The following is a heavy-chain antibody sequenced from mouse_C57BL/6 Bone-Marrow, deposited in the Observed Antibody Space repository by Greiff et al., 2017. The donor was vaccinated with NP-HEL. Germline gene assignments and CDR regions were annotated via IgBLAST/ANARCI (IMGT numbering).Heavy chain of an antibody. V-gene: IGHV5-4*01. D-gene: IGHD4-1*01. Sequence: DVQLVESGGGLVKPGGSLKLSCAASGFTFSSYAMSWVRQTPEKRLEWVATISDGGSYTYYPDNVKGRFTISRDNAKNNLYLQMSHLKSEDTAMYYCARDLGRGYYFDYWGQGTTLTVSS. J-gene: IGHJ2*01. CDR3: ARDLGRGYYFDY. CDR2: ISDGGSYT. CDR1: GFTFSSYA.